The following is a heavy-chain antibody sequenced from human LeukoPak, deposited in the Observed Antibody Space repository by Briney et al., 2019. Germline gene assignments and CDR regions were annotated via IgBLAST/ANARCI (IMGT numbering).Heavy chain of an antibody. Sequence: GSVKVSCKASGYTFTSYGISWVRQAPGQGLEWMGWISAYNGNTNYAQKLQGRVTMTTDTSTSTAYMELRSLRSDDTAVYYCARVWVGATLFDYWGQGTLVTVPS. CDR2: ISAYNGNT. J-gene: IGHJ4*02. D-gene: IGHD1-26*01. CDR1: GYTFTSYG. V-gene: IGHV1-18*01. CDR3: ARVWVGATLFDY.